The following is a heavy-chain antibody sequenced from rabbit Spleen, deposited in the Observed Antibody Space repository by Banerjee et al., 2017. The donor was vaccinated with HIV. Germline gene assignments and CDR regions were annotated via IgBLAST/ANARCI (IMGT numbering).Heavy chain of an antibody. Sequence: QEQLVESGGGLVQPGASLTLTCTASGFSLSTSYDMCWVRQAPGKGLEWIACIYTGNGKTYYASWAKGRFTISKTSSTTVTLQMTSLTAADTATYFCARDAAGREDFNLWGPGTLVTVS. CDR3: ARDAAGREDFNL. V-gene: IGHV1S45*01. CDR1: GFSLSTSYD. J-gene: IGHJ4*01. CDR2: IYTGNGKT. D-gene: IGHD4-2*01.